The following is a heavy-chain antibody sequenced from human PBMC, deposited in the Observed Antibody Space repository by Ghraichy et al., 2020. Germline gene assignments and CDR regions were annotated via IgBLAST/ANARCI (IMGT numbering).Heavy chain of an antibody. CDR3: ARDGSGYGNNWFDP. V-gene: IGHV3-48*01. CDR2: ISSSSSTI. D-gene: IGHD5-12*01. J-gene: IGHJ5*02. CDR1: GFTFSSYS. Sequence: GGSLRLSCAASGFTFSSYSMNWVRQAPGKGLEWVSYISSSSSTIYYADSVKGRFTISRDNAKNSLYLQMNSLRAEDTAVYYCARDGSGYGNNWFDPWGQGTLVTVSS.